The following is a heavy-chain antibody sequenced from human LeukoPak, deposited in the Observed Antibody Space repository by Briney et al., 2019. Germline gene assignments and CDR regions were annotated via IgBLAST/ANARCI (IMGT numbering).Heavy chain of an antibody. V-gene: IGHV3-23*01. CDR1: GFTFSTYA. D-gene: IGHD2-15*01. CDR2: ISAGGGST. Sequence: PGGSLRLSCAASGFTFSTYAMSWVRQAPGKGLEWVSGISAGGGSTYYADSVKGRFTVSRDNAKNSLYLQMNSLRAEDTAVYYCARDRARSPPWGQGTLVTVSS. CDR3: ARDRARSPP. J-gene: IGHJ5*02.